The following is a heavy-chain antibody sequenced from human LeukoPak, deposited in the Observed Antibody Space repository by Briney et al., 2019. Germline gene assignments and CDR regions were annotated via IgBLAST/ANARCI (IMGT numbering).Heavy chain of an antibody. D-gene: IGHD4-17*01. J-gene: IGHJ3*02. CDR3: ARGDDYGDYLSASDI. CDR1: GYRFTSYG. V-gene: IGHV1-18*04. Sequence: ASVKVSCKASGYRFTSYGIIWVRQAPGQGLEWMGGISAHNGNTNYGQKLQGRVTMTTDTSTSTAYMELRSLRSDDTAVYYCARGDDYGDYLSASDIWGQGTMVPVSS. CDR2: ISAHNGNT.